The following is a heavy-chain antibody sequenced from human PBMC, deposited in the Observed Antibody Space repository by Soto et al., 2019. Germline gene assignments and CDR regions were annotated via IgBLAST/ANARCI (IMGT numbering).Heavy chain of an antibody. CDR3: SRHQEGRSMVFYGMDV. V-gene: IGHV3-73*01. J-gene: IGHJ6*02. CDR1: GFTLSGSD. D-gene: IGHD3-10*01. CDR2: IRTKSNNFAT. Sequence: GSLRLSCAASGFTLSGSDIHWVRQASGKGLEWVGRIRTKSNNFATSYAESVGGRFTISRDDSDNTASLQMSSLKTEDTAIYYCSRHQEGRSMVFYGMDVWGQGTTVTVSS.